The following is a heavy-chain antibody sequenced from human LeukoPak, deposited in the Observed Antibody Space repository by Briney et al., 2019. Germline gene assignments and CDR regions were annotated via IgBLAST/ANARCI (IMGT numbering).Heavy chain of an antibody. CDR2: IKSKTDGGTT. D-gene: IGHD3-22*01. V-gene: IGHV3-15*01. CDR1: GFTFSNAW. CDR3: TTDPYDSSGYYSLVGY. J-gene: IGHJ4*02. Sequence: PGGSLRLSCAASGFTFSNAWMSWVRQALGKGLEWVGRIKSKTDGGTTDYAAPVKGRFTISRDDSKNTLYLQMNSLKTEDTAVYYCTTDPYDSSGYYSLVGYWGQGTLVTVSS.